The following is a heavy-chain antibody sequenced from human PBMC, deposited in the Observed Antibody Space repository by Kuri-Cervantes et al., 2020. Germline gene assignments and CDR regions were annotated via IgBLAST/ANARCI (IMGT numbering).Heavy chain of an antibody. D-gene: IGHD3-3*01. CDR2: INPNSGGT. CDR3: ARESLDFWSGYYTNYHYGMDV. CDR1: GYTFTGYY. J-gene: IGHJ6*02. V-gene: IGHV1-2*02. Sequence: ASVKVSCKASGYTFTGYYMHWVRQAPGQGLEWMGWINPNSGGTNYAQKFQGRVTMTRDTSISTAYMELSRLRSDDTAVYYCARESLDFWSGYYTNYHYGMDVWGQGTTVTVSS.